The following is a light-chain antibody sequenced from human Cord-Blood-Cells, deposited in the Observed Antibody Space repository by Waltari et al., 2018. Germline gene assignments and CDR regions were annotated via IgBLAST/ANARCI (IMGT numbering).Light chain of an antibody. CDR3: WSYAGSYTVV. CDR1: SSDVGGYNY. V-gene: IGLV2-11*01. Sequence: QSALTQPRPVSGSPGQSVTISCTGTSSDVGGYNYLSWYQQHPGNAPKLMIYDVSKRPSGFPDRFSGFKSYNTASLTISGIQTEDDADYYCWSYAGSYTVVFRTGTKVTVL. CDR2: DVS. J-gene: IGLJ1*01.